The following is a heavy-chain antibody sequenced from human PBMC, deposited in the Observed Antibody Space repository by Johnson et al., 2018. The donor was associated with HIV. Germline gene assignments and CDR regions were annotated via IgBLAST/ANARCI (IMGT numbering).Heavy chain of an antibody. CDR2: IYSGGST. CDR1: GFTVSRNH. CDR3: ARDDSSRQAFDI. J-gene: IGHJ3*02. V-gene: IGHV3-66*01. D-gene: IGHD6-13*01. Sequence: VQLVESGGGVVQPGRSLRLSCAASGFTVSRNHMSWVRQAPGKGLEWVSVIYSGGSTYYADSVKGRFTISRDNSKNTLYLQMNSLRAEDTAVYCCARDDSSRQAFDIWGQGTMVTVSS.